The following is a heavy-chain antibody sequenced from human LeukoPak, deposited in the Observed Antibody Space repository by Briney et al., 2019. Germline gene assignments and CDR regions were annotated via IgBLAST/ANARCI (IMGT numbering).Heavy chain of an antibody. CDR2: ISGGGGST. D-gene: IGHD1-26*01. CDR1: GFTFTSYS. Sequence: GGSLRLSCAASGFTFTSYSMNWVRQAPGKGLEWVSTISGGGGSTYYADSVKGRFTISRDNTKNTLYLQVNSLRAEDTAVYYCAKGGKWDVTPFDYWGQGTLVTVSS. J-gene: IGHJ4*02. CDR3: AKGGKWDVTPFDY. V-gene: IGHV3-23*01.